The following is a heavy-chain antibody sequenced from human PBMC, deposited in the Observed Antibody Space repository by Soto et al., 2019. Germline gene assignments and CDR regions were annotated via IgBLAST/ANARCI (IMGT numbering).Heavy chain of an antibody. CDR2: ITDTGGDT. V-gene: IGHV3-23*01. D-gene: IGHD3-10*01. Sequence: HPGGSLRLSCVASAITFGSRSMSLVRQAPGEGLECVSTITDTGGDTKYADSVRGRFTMSRDNSKKTLYLQMNSLRVEYSALYYCARGPTDPSPGRRIFDRWGRGTLVTVS. CDR1: AITFGSRS. CDR3: ARGPTDPSPGRRIFDR. J-gene: IGHJ4*01.